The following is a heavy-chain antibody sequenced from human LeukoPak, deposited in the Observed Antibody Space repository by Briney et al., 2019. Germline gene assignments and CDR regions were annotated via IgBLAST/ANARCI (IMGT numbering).Heavy chain of an antibody. CDR2: IYFGGST. D-gene: IGHD3-10*01. J-gene: IGHJ4*02. CDR1: GYSISSGYY. Sequence: LETLSLTCTVSGYSISSGYYWGWIQQPPGKGLEWIGSIYFGGSTFYNPSLKSRVTISIDSSKNQFSLRLNSVTAADTAVYYCARDPDGSANWGQGTLVTVSS. V-gene: IGHV4-38-2*02. CDR3: ARDPDGSAN.